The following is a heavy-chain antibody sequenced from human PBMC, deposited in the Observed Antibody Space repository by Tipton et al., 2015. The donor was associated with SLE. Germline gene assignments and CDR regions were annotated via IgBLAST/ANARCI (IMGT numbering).Heavy chain of an antibody. J-gene: IGHJ6*02. D-gene: IGHD6-13*01. V-gene: IGHV4-59*11. CDR2: VYYTGSP. CDR3: ARLSNTWYHYYGMDV. CDR1: GASFSSHF. Sequence: TLSLTCTVSGASFSSHFWSWIRQAPGKGLEWIGDVYYTGSPNNYNPSLKSRVTISIDTSKNQFSLKLSSVTAADTAVYYCARLSNTWYHYYGMDVWGQGTTVTVSS.